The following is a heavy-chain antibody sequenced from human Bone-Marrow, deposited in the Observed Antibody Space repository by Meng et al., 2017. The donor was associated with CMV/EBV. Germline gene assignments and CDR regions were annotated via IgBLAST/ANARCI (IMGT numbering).Heavy chain of an antibody. CDR2: INPNNGGT. CDR3: ARARTPYDL. Sequence: KVPCKAYGYTCTDHSMHWVRQAPGHGLEWVGWINPNNGGTNYAQRFQGRVTMTRDTSTSTAYMELSGLRSDDTAVYYCARARTPYDLWGRGTLVTVSS. CDR1: GYTCTDHS. V-gene: IGHV1-2*02. J-gene: IGHJ2*01.